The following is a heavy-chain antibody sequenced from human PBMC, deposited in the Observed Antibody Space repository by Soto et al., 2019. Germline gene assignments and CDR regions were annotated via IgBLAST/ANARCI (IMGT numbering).Heavy chain of an antibody. CDR1: GITFTNAW. V-gene: IGHV3-15*07. CDR2: IKSVSDGGTV. J-gene: IGHJ4*02. CDR3: SPVSHFNF. Sequence: PGGSLRLSCALSGITFTNAWMNWVRQSPGKGLEWVGRIKSVSDGGTVDYAAPVKGRFTISRDDSEKILYLQMNSLKTEDTAVYYCSPVSHFNFGGQGTLVTVSS. D-gene: IGHD1-20*01.